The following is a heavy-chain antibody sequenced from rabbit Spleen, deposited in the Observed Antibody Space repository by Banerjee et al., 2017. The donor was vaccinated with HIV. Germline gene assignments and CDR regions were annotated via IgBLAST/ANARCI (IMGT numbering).Heavy chain of an antibody. J-gene: IGHJ3*01. Sequence: QQQLEESGGGLVKPEGSLTLTCTASGFSFSSSDYICWVRQAPGKGPEWIACIRISSAGTFYASWAKGRFTISKTSSTTVTLQMTSLTAADTATYFCARDLVAVIGWNFSLWGQGTLVTVS. V-gene: IGHV1S45*01. CDR3: ARDLVAVIGWNFSL. D-gene: IGHD1-1*01. CDR1: GFSFSSSDY. CDR2: IRISSAGT.